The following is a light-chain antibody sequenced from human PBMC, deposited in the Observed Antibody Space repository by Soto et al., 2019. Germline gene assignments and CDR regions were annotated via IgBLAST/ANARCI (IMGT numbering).Light chain of an antibody. CDR1: QSIDRW. V-gene: IGKV1-5*01. Sequence: DIQMTQSPSTLPASVGGRVTMACRASQSIDRWLAWYQQRPGKAPKILIYHAFSLETGVPSRFSGSGSGTEFTLTISSLQPDDFATYYCQQYNSYGTFGQGTKVDIK. CDR2: HAF. CDR3: QQYNSYGT. J-gene: IGKJ1*01.